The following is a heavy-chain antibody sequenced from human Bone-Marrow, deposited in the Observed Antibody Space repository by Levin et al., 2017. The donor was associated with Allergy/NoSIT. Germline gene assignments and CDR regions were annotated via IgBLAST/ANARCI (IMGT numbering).Heavy chain of an antibody. J-gene: IGHJ4*02. CDR2: INHSGST. D-gene: IGHD3-3*01. Sequence: SETLSLTCAVYGGSFSGYYWSWIRQPPGKGLEWIGEINHSGSTNYNPSLKSRVTISVDTSKNQFSLKLSSVTAADTAVYYCARGHFDFWSGYYPPLHFDYWGQGTLVTVSS. CDR3: ARGHFDFWSGYYPPLHFDY. CDR1: GGSFSGYY. V-gene: IGHV4-34*01.